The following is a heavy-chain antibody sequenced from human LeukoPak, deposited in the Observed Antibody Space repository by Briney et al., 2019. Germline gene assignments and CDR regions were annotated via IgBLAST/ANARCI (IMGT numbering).Heavy chain of an antibody. J-gene: IGHJ4*02. D-gene: IGHD6-13*01. CDR2: ISVGNGNT. V-gene: IGHV1-3*01. Sequence: ASVKVSCKASGYTFTSYAIHWVRQAPGQRPECMGWISVGNGNTEYSQKFQGRVTITRDTSASTVYMELSSLRSEDTAVYYCARDGSSWSLGYWGQGTLVTVSS. CDR1: GYTFTSYA. CDR3: ARDGSSWSLGY.